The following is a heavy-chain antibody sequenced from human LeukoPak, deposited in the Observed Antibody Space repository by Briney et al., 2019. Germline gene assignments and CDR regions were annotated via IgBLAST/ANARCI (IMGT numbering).Heavy chain of an antibody. CDR3: ARVLHKRNYDSTTYYGY. D-gene: IGHD3-22*01. V-gene: IGHV3-21*01. CDR2: ISTNSAFI. J-gene: IGHJ4*02. Sequence: GGSLRLSCTASGFTFINYSMNWVRQAPGKGLEWVSSISTNSAFIYYADSVKGRFTISRDNAKNSPYLQMNSLRAEDTAVYYCARVLHKRNYDSTTYYGYWGQGTLVTVSS. CDR1: GFTFINYS.